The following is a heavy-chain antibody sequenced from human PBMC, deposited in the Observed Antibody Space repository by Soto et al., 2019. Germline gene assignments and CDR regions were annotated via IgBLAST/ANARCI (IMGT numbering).Heavy chain of an antibody. CDR3: ASSYGSGYRDFDY. Sequence: QVQLVQSGAEVKRPGSSVKVSCKASGDTFNFYSINWVRQAPGVGLEWVGRVNPILSMSNYAQRFQGRVTVTADKSTSTAYMELRSLRSEDTAIYYCASSYGSGYRDFDYWGQGALVTVSS. D-gene: IGHD3-10*01. J-gene: IGHJ4*02. CDR2: VNPILSMS. V-gene: IGHV1-69*02. CDR1: GDTFNFYS.